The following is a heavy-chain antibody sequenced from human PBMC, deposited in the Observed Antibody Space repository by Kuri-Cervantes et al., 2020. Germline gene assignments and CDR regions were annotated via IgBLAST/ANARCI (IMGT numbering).Heavy chain of an antibody. CDR3: AREGAVAGPGFDP. Sequence: ASVKVSCKASGYTFTGYYIHWVRQAPGQGLEWMGWINPNSGGTNYAQKFQGWVTMTRDTSISTAYMELSRLRSDDTAVYYCAREGAVAGPGFDPWGQGTLVTVSS. J-gene: IGHJ5*02. V-gene: IGHV1-2*04. CDR1: GYTFTGYY. CDR2: INPNSGGT. D-gene: IGHD6-19*01.